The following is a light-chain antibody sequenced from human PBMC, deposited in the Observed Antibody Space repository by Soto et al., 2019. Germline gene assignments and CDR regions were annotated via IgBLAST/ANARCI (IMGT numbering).Light chain of an antibody. CDR3: QQYNNWPPLT. J-gene: IGKJ4*01. CDR2: GAS. CDR1: QSVSSN. Sequence: IVMTQSPATLSVSPGERATLSCRARQSVSSNLAWYQQKPGQAPRLLIYGASTRATGIPARFSGSGSGTEFTLTISSLQSEEFAVYYCQQYNNWPPLTFGGGTKVEIK. V-gene: IGKV3-15*01.